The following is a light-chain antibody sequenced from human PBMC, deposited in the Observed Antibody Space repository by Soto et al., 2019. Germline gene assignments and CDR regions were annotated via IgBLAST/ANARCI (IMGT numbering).Light chain of an antibody. J-gene: IGLJ3*02. Sequence: QSLLTQPPSASGTPGQRVTISCSGSRSNIENNYVFWYQQLPGTAPKLLLYRNDLRPSGVPDRVSGSKSGTSASLAINERRSADEADDYCAAWDDSLSTWVVGGGNKLTVL. CDR1: RSNIENNY. CDR2: RND. V-gene: IGLV1-47*01. CDR3: AAWDDSLSTWV.